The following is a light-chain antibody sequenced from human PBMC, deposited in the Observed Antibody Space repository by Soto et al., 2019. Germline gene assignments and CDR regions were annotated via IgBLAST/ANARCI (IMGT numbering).Light chain of an antibody. CDR3: QQLNSYPIT. CDR2: AAS. J-gene: IGKJ5*01. V-gene: IGKV1-9*01. Sequence: IQWTQSPSSLSASVGDRVTITCRASQGINTFLAWYQQKAGKAPKLLIYAASTLQSGVPSRFSGSRSGTDLTLTISSLQYEDFATYYCQQLNSYPITFGQGTRLEIK. CDR1: QGINTF.